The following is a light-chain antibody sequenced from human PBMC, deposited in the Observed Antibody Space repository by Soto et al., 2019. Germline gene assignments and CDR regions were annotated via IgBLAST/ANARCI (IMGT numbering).Light chain of an antibody. CDR3: RSCTISSTLLYV. CDR1: SSDVGYYNY. Sequence: QSVLTQPASVSGSPGQSITISCTGTSSDVGYYNYVFWYRQHPGKAARLMIYEVNNRPSGASNRFSGSKSGNTASLTISRLQAEVEADYYCRSCTISSTLLYVFVTGTKVTVL. J-gene: IGLJ1*01. CDR2: EVN. V-gene: IGLV2-14*01.